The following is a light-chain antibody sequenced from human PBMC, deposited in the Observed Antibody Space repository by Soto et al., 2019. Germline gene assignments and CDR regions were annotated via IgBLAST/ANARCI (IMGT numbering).Light chain of an antibody. Sequence: QSALTQPASVSDSPGQSITISCTGTSSDVGGSNFVSWYQQHPGKPPKLIIYDVANRPSGVSNRFSGSKSGNTASLTISGLQAEDEADYYCASYTSSSTSVIFGRGTKLTVL. J-gene: IGLJ2*01. CDR1: SSDVGGSNF. CDR2: DVA. V-gene: IGLV2-14*03. CDR3: ASYTSSSTSVI.